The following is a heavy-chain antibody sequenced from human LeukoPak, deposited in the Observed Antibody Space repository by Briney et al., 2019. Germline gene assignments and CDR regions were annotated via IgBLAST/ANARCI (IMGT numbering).Heavy chain of an antibody. D-gene: IGHD3-9*01. Sequence: PGRSLRLSCAASGFTFDDYAMHWVRQAPGKGLEWVSGISWNSGSIGYADSVKGRFTISRDNAKNSLYLQMNSLRVEDTALYYCAKGSYYDILTGYYEFDYWGQGTLVTVSS. CDR1: GFTFDDYA. CDR2: ISWNSGSI. CDR3: AKGSYYDILTGYYEFDY. V-gene: IGHV3-9*01. J-gene: IGHJ4*02.